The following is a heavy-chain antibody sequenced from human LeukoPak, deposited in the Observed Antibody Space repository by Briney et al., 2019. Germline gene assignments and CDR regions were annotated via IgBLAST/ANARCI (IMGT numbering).Heavy chain of an antibody. CDR1: GGSFSGYY. J-gene: IGHJ6*03. CDR2: INHSGST. Sequence: SETLSLTCAVYGGSFSGYYWSWIRQPPGKGLEWIGEINHSGSTNYNPSLKSRVTISVDTSKNQFSLKLSSVTAADTAVYYRARGHVVVVPAAIHYYYYYYMDVWGKGTTVTVSS. V-gene: IGHV4-34*01. D-gene: IGHD2-2*01. CDR3: ARGHVVVVPAAIHYYYYYYMDV.